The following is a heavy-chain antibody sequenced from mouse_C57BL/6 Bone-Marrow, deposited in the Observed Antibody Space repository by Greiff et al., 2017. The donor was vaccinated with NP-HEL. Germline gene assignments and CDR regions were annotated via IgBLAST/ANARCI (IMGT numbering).Heavy chain of an antibody. V-gene: IGHV5-17*01. J-gene: IGHJ3*01. D-gene: IGHD2-2*01. CDR3: ARPPMVTRAWFAY. Sequence: DVQLVESGGGLVKPGGSLKLSCAASGFTFSDYGMHWVRQAPEKGLEWVAYISSGSSTIYYADTVKGRFTISRDNAKNTLFLQMTSLRSEDTAMYYCARPPMVTRAWFAYWGQGTLVTVSA. CDR2: ISSGSSTI. CDR1: GFTFSDYG.